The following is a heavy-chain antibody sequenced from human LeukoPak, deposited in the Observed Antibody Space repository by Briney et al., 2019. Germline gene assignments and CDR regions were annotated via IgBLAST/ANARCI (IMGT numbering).Heavy chain of an antibody. J-gene: IGHJ4*02. CDR1: GGSISSFY. D-gene: IGHD2-21*01. Sequence: PSETLSLTCTVSGGSISSFYWSWIRQPPGKGLEWIGNIYNSGSTNYNPSLKSRVTISADTSKNQFSLKLSSVTAADTAVYFCARTPGEWGRGTLVTVSS. V-gene: IGHV4-59*01. CDR2: IYNSGST. CDR3: ARTPGE.